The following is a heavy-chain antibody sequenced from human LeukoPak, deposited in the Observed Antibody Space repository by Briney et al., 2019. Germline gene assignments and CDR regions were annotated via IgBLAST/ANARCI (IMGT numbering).Heavy chain of an antibody. Sequence: SETLSLTCTVSGGSISSYYWSWIRQPPGKGLEWIGYIYYSGSTNYNPSLKSRVTISVDTSKNQFSLKLSSVTAADTAVYYCARSRGCCSGGSCYYFDYWGQGTLVTVSS. CDR2: IYYSGST. CDR3: ARSRGCCSGGSCYYFDY. CDR1: GGSISSYY. J-gene: IGHJ4*02. D-gene: IGHD2-15*01. V-gene: IGHV4-59*01.